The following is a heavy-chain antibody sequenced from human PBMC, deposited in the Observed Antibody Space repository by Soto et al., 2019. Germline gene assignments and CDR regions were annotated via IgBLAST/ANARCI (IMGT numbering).Heavy chain of an antibody. CDR2: ISWNSGSI. J-gene: IGHJ3*02. CDR3: AKGPYSSGWYGAFDI. D-gene: IGHD6-19*01. V-gene: IGHV3-9*01. Sequence: GGSLRLSCAASGFTFDDYAMHWVRQAPGKGLEWVSGISWNSGSIGYADSVKGRFTISRDNAKNSLYLQMNSLRAEDTALYYCAKGPYSSGWYGAFDIWGPGTMVTLSS. CDR1: GFTFDDYA.